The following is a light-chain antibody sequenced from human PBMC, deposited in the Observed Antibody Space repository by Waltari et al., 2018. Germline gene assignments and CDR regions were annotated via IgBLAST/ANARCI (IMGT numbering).Light chain of an antibody. J-gene: IGKJ4*01. V-gene: IGKV1-39*01. CDR1: RTISIY. Sequence: DIQLTQSPSSRSASVGDRVTITCRASRTISIYLNWYKQKPGKAPKLLIYTASTLQPGVPSRFSGSGSGTDFTLTISSLQPEDFATYYCQQSHSTPLTFGGGTKVEIK. CDR3: QQSHSTPLT. CDR2: TAS.